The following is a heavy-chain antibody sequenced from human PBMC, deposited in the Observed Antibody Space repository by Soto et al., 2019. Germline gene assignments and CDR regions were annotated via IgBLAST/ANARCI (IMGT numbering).Heavy chain of an antibody. CDR2: IKEDGIEK. V-gene: IGHV3-7*01. CDR3: ARDGQSKGGFRRTDY. CDR1: GFSFNTYW. Sequence: EVQLVESGGGLVQPGGSLRLSCAASGFSFNTYWMIWARQAPGKGLEWVASIKEDGIEKFYVDSVRDQFTISRDNAKESLSLPMKSLRGEDTDIKYCARDGQSKGGFRRTDYWGQGTLVTVSS. J-gene: IGHJ4*02. D-gene: IGHD5-12*01.